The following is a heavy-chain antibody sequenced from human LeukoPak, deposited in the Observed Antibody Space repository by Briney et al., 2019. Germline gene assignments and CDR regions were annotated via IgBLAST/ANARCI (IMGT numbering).Heavy chain of an antibody. CDR2: INPNSGGT. D-gene: IGHD3-10*01. V-gene: IGHV1-2*02. Sequence: GASVKVSCKASGYTLTGYYMHWVRQAPGQGLEWMGWINPNSGGTNYAQKFQGRVTMTRDTSISTAYMELSRLRSDDTAVYYCARAPYGSGSYYNVNWFDPWGQGTLVTVSS. J-gene: IGHJ5*02. CDR1: GYTLTGYY. CDR3: ARAPYGSGSYYNVNWFDP.